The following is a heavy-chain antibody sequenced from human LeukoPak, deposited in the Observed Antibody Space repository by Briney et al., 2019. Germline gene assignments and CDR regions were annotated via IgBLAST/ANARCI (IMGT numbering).Heavy chain of an antibody. CDR2: ISWNSGSI. CDR3: AKDRDRIQLWLYFDY. D-gene: IGHD5-18*01. J-gene: IGHJ4*02. V-gene: IGHV3-9*01. CDR1: GFTFDDYA. Sequence: GGSLRLSCAASGFTFDDYAMHWVRQAPGKGLEWVSGISWNSGSIGYADSVKGRFTISRDNSKNTLYLQMNSLRAEDTAVYYCAKDRDRIQLWLYFDYWGQGTLVTVSS.